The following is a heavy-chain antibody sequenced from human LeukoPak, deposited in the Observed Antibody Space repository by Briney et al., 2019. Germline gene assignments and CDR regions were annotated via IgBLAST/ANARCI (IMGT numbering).Heavy chain of an antibody. D-gene: IGHD1-26*01. CDR1: GGSISSYY. V-gene: IGHV4-59*08. CDR2: IYYSGST. J-gene: IGHJ4*02. CDR3: ARGMGSPDY. Sequence: SETLSLTCTVSGGSISSYYWSWIRQPPGKGLEWIGYIYYSGSTNYNPSLKSRVTTSVDTSKNQFSLMLTSVTAADTAVYYCARGMGSPDYWGQGTLVTVSS.